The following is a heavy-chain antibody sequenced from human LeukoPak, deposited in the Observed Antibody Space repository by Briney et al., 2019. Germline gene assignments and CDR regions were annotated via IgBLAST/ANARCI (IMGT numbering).Heavy chain of an antibody. CDR3: ARGAYDSSGAYPYNWFDP. D-gene: IGHD3-22*01. CDR2: IIPIFGTA. Sequence: GASVKVSCKASGGTFSSYAISWVRQAPGQGLEWMGRIIPIFGTANYAQKFQGRVTITTDESTSTAYMELSSLRSEDTAVYYCARGAYDSSGAYPYNWFDPWGQGTLVTVSS. V-gene: IGHV1-69*05. J-gene: IGHJ5*02. CDR1: GGTFSSYA.